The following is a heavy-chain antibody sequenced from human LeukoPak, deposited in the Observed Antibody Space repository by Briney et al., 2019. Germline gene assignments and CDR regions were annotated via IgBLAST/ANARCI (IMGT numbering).Heavy chain of an antibody. J-gene: IGHJ4*02. V-gene: IGHV3-33*06. Sequence: GGSLRLSCAASGCTFSSYGMHWVRQAPGRGLEGVAIIWYDGSRTYYADSVKGRFTISRDSSKNTLYLQMNSLRAGDTAVYYCANLVVPAAVHFDYWGQGTLVTVSS. CDR2: IWYDGSRT. CDR3: ANLVVPAAVHFDY. CDR1: GCTFSSYG. D-gene: IGHD2-2*01.